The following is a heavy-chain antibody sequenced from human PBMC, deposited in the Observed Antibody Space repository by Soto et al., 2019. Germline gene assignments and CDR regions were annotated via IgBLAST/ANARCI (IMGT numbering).Heavy chain of an antibody. D-gene: IGHD6-13*01. Sequence: PGESLKICCKGSGYSFTSYWISWVRQMPGKGLEWMGRIDPSDSYTNYSPSFQGHVTISADKSISTAYLQWSSLKASDTAMYYCARGGSHDSSSSGYYYYYGMDVWGQGTTVTVSS. CDR1: GYSFTSYW. J-gene: IGHJ6*02. CDR2: IDPSDSYT. CDR3: ARGGSHDSSSSGYYYYYGMDV. V-gene: IGHV5-10-1*01.